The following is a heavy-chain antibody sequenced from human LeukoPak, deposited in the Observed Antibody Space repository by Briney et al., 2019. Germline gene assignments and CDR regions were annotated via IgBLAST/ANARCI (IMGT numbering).Heavy chain of an antibody. J-gene: IGHJ4*02. Sequence: GGSLRLSCSASGFIFSSYWMNWVHQAPGKGLEWVANIKQDGSDKYYVDSVKGRVTISRENAKNSLYLQMNSLRADDTAVYYCAGARDSSGWYRAYFDYWGQGTLVTVSS. CDR1: GFIFSSYW. CDR2: IKQDGSDK. D-gene: IGHD6-19*01. CDR3: AGARDSSGWYRAYFDY. V-gene: IGHV3-7*01.